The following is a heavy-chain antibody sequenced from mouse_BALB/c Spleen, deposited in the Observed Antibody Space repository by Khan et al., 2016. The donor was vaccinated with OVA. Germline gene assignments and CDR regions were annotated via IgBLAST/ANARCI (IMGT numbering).Heavy chain of an antibody. CDR3: SRGGYYYGTPFDY. D-gene: IGHD1-1*01. Sequence: VQLVETGGGLVRPGNSLKLSCVTSGYTFSYYRMHWLRQFPGKRLEWIAVITVQSDNPGANYAESVKGRFTISRDESKSSVYLQMNRLREEDTATYDCSRGGYYYGTPFDYWGQGTTLTVSS. J-gene: IGHJ2*01. V-gene: IGHV13-2*02. CDR1: GYTFSYYR. CDR2: ITVQSDNPGA.